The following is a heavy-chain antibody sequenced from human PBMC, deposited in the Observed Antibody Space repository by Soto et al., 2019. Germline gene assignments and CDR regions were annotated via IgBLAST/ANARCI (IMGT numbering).Heavy chain of an antibody. CDR1: GCIFSSYW. J-gene: IGHJ5*01. CDR2: IKTDGNEK. V-gene: IGHV3-7*01. D-gene: IGHD2-21*01. Sequence: EDQLVESGAGLVQPGGSLSLSCTASGCIFSSYWMTWVRQAPGQGLVWVANIKTDGNEKNYLDSVEGRFTNSRDNAKNSLYLHINSLRAEDTAVYYCAKVRDYFVSSGQGALFTVSS. CDR3: AKVRDYFVS.